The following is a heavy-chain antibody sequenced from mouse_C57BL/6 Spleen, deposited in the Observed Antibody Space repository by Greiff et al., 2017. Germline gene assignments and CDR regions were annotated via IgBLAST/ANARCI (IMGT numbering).Heavy chain of an antibody. CDR1: GYTFTSYG. J-gene: IGHJ3*01. CDR2: IYPRSGNT. CDR3: ARGVSTRVTAY. V-gene: IGHV1-81*01. Sequence: QVQLQQSGAELARPGASVKLSCKASGYTFTSYGISWVKQRTGQGLEWIGEIYPRSGNTYYNEKFKGKATLTADKSSSTAYMELRSLTSEDSAVYFCARGVSTRVTAYWGKGTLVTVSA. D-gene: IGHD2-2*01.